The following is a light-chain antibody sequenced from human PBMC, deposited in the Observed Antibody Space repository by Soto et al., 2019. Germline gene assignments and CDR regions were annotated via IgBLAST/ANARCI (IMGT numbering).Light chain of an antibody. CDR3: ASYTTHTSRFV. J-gene: IGLJ1*01. V-gene: IGLV2-18*02. CDR2: EVS. CDR1: SSDVGSYNR. Sequence: QSVLTQPPSVSGSPGQSVTIPCTGTSSDVGSYNRVSWYHQAPGTAPRLMIYEVSNRPSGVPDRFSGSKSGNTASLPISGLQAEDEADYYCASYTTHTSRFVFGTGTKLTVL.